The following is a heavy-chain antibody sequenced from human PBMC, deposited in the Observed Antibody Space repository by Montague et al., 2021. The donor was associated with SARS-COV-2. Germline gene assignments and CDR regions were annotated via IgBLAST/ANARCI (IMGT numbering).Heavy chain of an antibody. D-gene: IGHD6-19*01. Sequence: SETLSLTCGVSGGSISSSHWWNWVRQPPGKGLEWIGEIYHSGSTNYNPSLKNRVIISIDKSKNQFSLKLSSVTAADTAVYYCATGPPSGLSVAGFDYWSQGTLVTVSS. V-gene: IGHV4-4*02. CDR1: GGSISSSHW. J-gene: IGHJ4*02. CDR2: IYHSGST. CDR3: ATGPPSGLSVAGFDY.